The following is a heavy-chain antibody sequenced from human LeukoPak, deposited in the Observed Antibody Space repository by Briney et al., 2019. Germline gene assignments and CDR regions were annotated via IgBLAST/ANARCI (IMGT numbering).Heavy chain of an antibody. Sequence: SETLSLTCAVYGGSFSGYYWSWIRQPPGKGLEWIGEINHSGSTNYNPSLKSRVNISVDTSKNQFSLKLSSVTAADTAVYYCARRSGYQDYWGQGTLVTVSS. CDR2: INHSGST. CDR1: GGSFSGYY. V-gene: IGHV4-34*01. CDR3: ARRSGYQDY. D-gene: IGHD3-3*01. J-gene: IGHJ4*02.